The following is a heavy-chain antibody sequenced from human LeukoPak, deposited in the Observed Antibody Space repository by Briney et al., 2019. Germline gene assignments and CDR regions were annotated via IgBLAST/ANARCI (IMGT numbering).Heavy chain of an antibody. CDR3: ARVESSGYHPTPPRLNDAFDI. CDR1: GYTFTSYG. Sequence: GASVKVPCKASGYTFTSYGISWVRQAPGQGLEWMGWISAYNGNTNYAQKLQGRVTMTTDTSTSTAYMELRSLRSDDTAVYYCARVESSGYHPTPPRLNDAFDIWGQGTMVTVSS. V-gene: IGHV1-18*01. J-gene: IGHJ3*02. CDR2: ISAYNGNT. D-gene: IGHD3-22*01.